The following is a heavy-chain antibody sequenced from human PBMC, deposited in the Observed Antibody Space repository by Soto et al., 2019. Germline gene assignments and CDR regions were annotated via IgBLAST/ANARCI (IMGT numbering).Heavy chain of an antibody. D-gene: IGHD3-10*01. V-gene: IGHV1-24*01. CDR1: GYTLTELS. CDR2: FDPEDGET. CDR3: ATEAHYMGRVRGVLYAFDL. Sequence: QVQLVQSGAEVKKPGASVKVSCKVSGYTLTELSMHWVRQAPGKGLEWMGGFDPEDGETIYAQKFQGRVTMTEDTSTDTGHREQSRVRAEDTAVYYGATEAHYMGRVRGVLYAFDLWGQGTMVTVSS. J-gene: IGHJ3*01.